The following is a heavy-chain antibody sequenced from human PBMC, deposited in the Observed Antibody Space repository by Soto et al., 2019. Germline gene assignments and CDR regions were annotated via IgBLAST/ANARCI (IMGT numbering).Heavy chain of an antibody. CDR1: GGSISPYS. V-gene: IGHV4-59*01. D-gene: IGHD5-12*01. Sequence: WEPLSLTCTVSGGSISPYSWSWIRQPPGKGLEWIGYIYYSGSTTYNPSLKSRVNISVDTTQNQFSLNLSSVSAADTAVYFFSRLGGYHHAFD. CDR2: IYYSGST. J-gene: IGHJ2*01. CDR3: SRLGGYHHAFD.